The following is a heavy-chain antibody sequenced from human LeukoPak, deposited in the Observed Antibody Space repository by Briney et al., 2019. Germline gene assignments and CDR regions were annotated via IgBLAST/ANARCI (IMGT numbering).Heavy chain of an antibody. CDR3: ATKYGEN. Sequence: PGGSLRLSCVASGFTVSDTYMSWVRQAPGKGLECVSVFWIDGTTHHADSVKGRFTISRDSSKNTLYLQMNSLRPEDTAVYYCATKYGENWGQVILVTVSS. CDR2: FWIDGTT. J-gene: IGHJ4*02. CDR1: GFTVSDTY. V-gene: IGHV3-66*02. D-gene: IGHD4/OR15-4a*01.